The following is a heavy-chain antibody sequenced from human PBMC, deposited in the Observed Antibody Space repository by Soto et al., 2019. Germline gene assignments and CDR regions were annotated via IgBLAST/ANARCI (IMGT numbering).Heavy chain of an antibody. Sequence: QVHLVQSGAEVKKPGASVKVSCKGSGYGFTTYGITWVRQAPGQGLEWMAWISAHNGNTNYAQKLPGRVTVSGDVSTGQADLELRSLRYDDTPVYYGARGRYGDYWGQGALVTVSS. J-gene: IGHJ4*02. D-gene: IGHD1-1*01. CDR1: GYGFTTYG. V-gene: IGHV1-18*01. CDR3: ARGRYGDY. CDR2: ISAHNGNT.